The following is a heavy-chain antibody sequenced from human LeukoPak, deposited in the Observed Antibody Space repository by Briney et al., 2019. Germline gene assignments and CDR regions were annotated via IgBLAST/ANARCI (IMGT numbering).Heavy chain of an antibody. Sequence: PSETLSLTCTVSGGSISSGGYYWSWIRQHPGKGLEWIGYIYYSGSTYYNPSLKSRVTISVDTSKNQFSLKLSSVTAADTAVYYCAREGVTMIVNYWGQGTLVTVSS. J-gene: IGHJ4*02. CDR2: IYYSGST. CDR1: GGSISSGGYY. CDR3: AREGVTMIVNY. D-gene: IGHD3-22*01. V-gene: IGHV4-31*03.